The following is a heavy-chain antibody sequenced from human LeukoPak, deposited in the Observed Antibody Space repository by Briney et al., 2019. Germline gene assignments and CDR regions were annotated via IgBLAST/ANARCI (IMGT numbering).Heavy chain of an antibody. D-gene: IGHD1-26*01. Sequence: SETLSLTCTVSGGSISSGGYYWSWIRQHPGKGLEWIGYIYYSGSTYYNPSLKSRVTISVDTSKNQFSLKLSSVTAADTAVYYCARGGGSYYGIRGWFDPWGQGTLVTVSS. CDR1: GGSISSGGYY. J-gene: IGHJ5*02. CDR2: IYYSGST. CDR3: ARGGGSYYGIRGWFDP. V-gene: IGHV4-31*03.